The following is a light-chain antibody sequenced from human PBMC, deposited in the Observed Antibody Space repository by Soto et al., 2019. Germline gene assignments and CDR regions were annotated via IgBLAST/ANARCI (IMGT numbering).Light chain of an antibody. CDR3: SSYTTTDTYV. J-gene: IGLJ1*01. V-gene: IGLV2-14*01. CDR2: EVS. CDR1: SSDVGGYNY. Sequence: QSALTQPASVSGSPGQSITISCTGTSSDVGGYNYVSWFQQYPGKAPKLMIYEVSTRPSGVSNRFSGSKSGNTASLTISGLQAEDEADYYCSSYTTTDTYVFGTGTKLTVL.